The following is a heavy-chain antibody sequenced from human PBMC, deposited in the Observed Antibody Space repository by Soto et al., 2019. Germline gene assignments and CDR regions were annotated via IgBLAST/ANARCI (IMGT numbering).Heavy chain of an antibody. J-gene: IGHJ4*02. CDR1: GGSIRFFY. V-gene: IGHV4-59*08. D-gene: IGHD2-21*02. Sequence: LETPSLPSPVSGGSIRFFYLGWVRHPPGKGLEWIGYIYYSASTNYSPSLKSRVTISVDTSKNQFSLNLSSVTAADTAVYYCARHLPYCGGDCYSLDYWGQGTLVTVSS. CDR3: ARHLPYCGGDCYSLDY. CDR2: IYYSAST.